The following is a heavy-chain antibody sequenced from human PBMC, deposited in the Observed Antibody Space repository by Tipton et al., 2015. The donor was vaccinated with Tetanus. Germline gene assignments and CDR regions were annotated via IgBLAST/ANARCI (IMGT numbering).Heavy chain of an antibody. Sequence: TLSLTCTVSGGSISSYYWSWIRQPPGKGLEWIGYIYYSGSTNYNPSLKSRVTISVDTSKNQSSLKLSSVTAADTAVYYCARDPGGVSDYWGQGTLVTVSS. CDR3: ARDPGGVSDY. D-gene: IGHD3-16*01. V-gene: IGHV4-59*01. CDR2: IYYSGST. CDR1: GGSISSYY. J-gene: IGHJ4*02.